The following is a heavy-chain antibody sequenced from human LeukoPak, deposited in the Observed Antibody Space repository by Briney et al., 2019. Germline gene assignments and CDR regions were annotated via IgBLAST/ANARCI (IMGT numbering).Heavy chain of an antibody. V-gene: IGHV1-8*01. Sequence: ASVKVSCKASEYTFTSYDIKWVRQATGQGLEWMGWMNPNSGNTGYAQKFQGRVTMTRNTSISTAYMELSSLRSEDTAVYYCARDEYSSGWYVEYYYGMDVWGQGTTVTVSS. J-gene: IGHJ6*02. CDR1: EYTFTSYD. D-gene: IGHD6-19*01. CDR2: MNPNSGNT. CDR3: ARDEYSSGWYVEYYYGMDV.